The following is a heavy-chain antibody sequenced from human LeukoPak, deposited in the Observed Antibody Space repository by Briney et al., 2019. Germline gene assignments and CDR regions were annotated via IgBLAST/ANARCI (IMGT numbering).Heavy chain of an antibody. CDR3: ARGMKIYYDSSGYFV. Sequence: ASVKVSCKASGGTFSSYAISWVRQAPGQGLEWMGRIIPIFGTANYAQKFQGRVTITTDESTSTAYMELSSLRSEDTAVYYCARGMKIYYDSSGYFVWGQGTLITVSS. CDR1: GGTFSSYA. CDR2: IIPIFGTA. V-gene: IGHV1-69*05. D-gene: IGHD3-22*01. J-gene: IGHJ4*02.